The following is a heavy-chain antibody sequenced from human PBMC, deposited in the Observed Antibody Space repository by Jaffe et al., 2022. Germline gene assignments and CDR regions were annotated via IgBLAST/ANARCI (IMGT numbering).Heavy chain of an antibody. CDR1: GGSISSSSYY. CDR2: IYYSGST. CDR3: ARLHPNPGYCSSTRSGCYYYMDV. Sequence: QLQLQESGPGLVKPSETLPLTCTVSGGSISSSSYYWGWIRQPPGKGLEWIGSIYYSGSTYFNPSLKSRVTISVDTSNNQFSLKLSSVTAADTAVYYCARLHPNPGYCSSTRSGCYYYMDVWGKGTTVTVSS. V-gene: IGHV4-39*01. D-gene: IGHD2-2*01. J-gene: IGHJ6*03.